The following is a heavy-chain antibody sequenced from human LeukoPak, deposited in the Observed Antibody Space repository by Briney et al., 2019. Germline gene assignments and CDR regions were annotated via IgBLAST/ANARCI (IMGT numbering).Heavy chain of an antibody. Sequence: GASVKVSCKASGDTFSGYYTHWVRQAPGQGLEWMGWIYPNSGGTNYAQKFQGRVTMTRDTSISTAYMELSRLRSDDTAVYYCARPSGSTGGYYYYMDVWGKGTTVIVSS. J-gene: IGHJ6*03. CDR1: GDTFSGYY. D-gene: IGHD1-26*01. CDR3: ARPSGSTGGYYYYMDV. CDR2: IYPNSGGT. V-gene: IGHV1-2*02.